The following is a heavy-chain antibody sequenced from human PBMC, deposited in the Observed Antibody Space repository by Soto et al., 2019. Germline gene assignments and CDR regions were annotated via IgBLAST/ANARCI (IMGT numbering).Heavy chain of an antibody. D-gene: IGHD1-7*01. Sequence: TLSCAASGFTVSSNYMSWVRQAPGKGLEWVSVIYSGGSTYYADSVKGRFTISRDNSKNTLYLQMNSLRAEDTAVYYCARGITGTIYYYYGMDVWGQGTTVTVSS. CDR2: IYSGGST. V-gene: IGHV3-53*01. CDR3: ARGITGTIYYYYGMDV. CDR1: GFTVSSNY. J-gene: IGHJ6*02.